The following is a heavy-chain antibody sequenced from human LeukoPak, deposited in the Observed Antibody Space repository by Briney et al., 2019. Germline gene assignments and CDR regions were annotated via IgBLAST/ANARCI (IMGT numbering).Heavy chain of an antibody. D-gene: IGHD6-19*01. CDR2: IYHSGST. V-gene: IGHV4-38-2*01. Sequence: ASETLSLTCAVSGYSINSGCYWGWIRQPPGKGLEWIGSIYHSGSTYYNPSLKSRVTISVDTSKNQFSLKLSSVTAADTAVYYCARPAYSSGWYHYWGQGTLVTVSS. CDR1: GYSINSGCY. CDR3: ARPAYSSGWYHY. J-gene: IGHJ4*02.